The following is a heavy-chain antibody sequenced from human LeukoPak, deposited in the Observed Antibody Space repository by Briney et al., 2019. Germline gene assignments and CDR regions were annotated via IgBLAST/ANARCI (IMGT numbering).Heavy chain of an antibody. D-gene: IGHD3-10*01. V-gene: IGHV3-23*01. CDR1: GITFSSSS. J-gene: IGHJ5*02. Sequence: PGGSLRLSCLASGITFSSSSMSWVRQAPGKGLEWVSAISPGDYTAYYADSVKGRFTISRDNSKNTLYLQMNSLRAEDTAVYYCAREYGSGRRWFDPWGQGTLVTVSS. CDR3: AREYGSGRRWFDP. CDR2: ISPGDYTA.